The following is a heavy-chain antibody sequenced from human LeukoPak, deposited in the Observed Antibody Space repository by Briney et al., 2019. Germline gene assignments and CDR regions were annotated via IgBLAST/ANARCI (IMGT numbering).Heavy chain of an antibody. J-gene: IGHJ6*02. CDR3: AIHDTSKGMDV. Sequence: GESLKISCKGSGYSFTKYWIAWVRPMPGKGLEWMGIIYPGDSATRYSPSFQGQVTISVDKSISTAYLQWSSLKASDTAMYYCAIHDTSKGMDVWGQGTTVTVS. V-gene: IGHV5-51*01. D-gene: IGHD5-18*01. CDR2: IYPGDSAT. CDR1: GYSFTKYW.